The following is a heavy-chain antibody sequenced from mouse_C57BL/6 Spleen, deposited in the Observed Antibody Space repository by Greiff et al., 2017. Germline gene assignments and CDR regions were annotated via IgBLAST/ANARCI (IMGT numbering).Heavy chain of an antibody. CDR1: GFTFSSYG. CDR2: ISSGGSYT. J-gene: IGHJ4*01. D-gene: IGHD1-1*01. Sequence: EVMLVESGGDLVKPGGSLKLSCAASGFTFSSYGMSWVRQTPDTRLEWVATISSGGSYTYYPDSVKGRFTISRDNAKNTLYLQMSSLKAEDTAMYYCARRDYERSMDYWGQGTSVTVSS. CDR3: ARRDYERSMDY. V-gene: IGHV5-6*02.